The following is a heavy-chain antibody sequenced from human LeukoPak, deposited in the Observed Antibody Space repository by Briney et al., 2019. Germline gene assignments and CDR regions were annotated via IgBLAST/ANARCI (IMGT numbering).Heavy chain of an antibody. CDR3: ARGVPQWPARVDY. J-gene: IGHJ4*02. D-gene: IGHD6-19*01. CDR1: GGSISSYY. Sequence: SETLSLTCTVSGGSISSYYWSWIRQPPGKGLEWIGYIYYSGSTNYNPSLKSRVTISVDTSKNQFSLKLSSVTAADTAVYYCARGVPQWPARVDYWGQGTLVTVSS. CDR2: IYYSGST. V-gene: IGHV4-59*08.